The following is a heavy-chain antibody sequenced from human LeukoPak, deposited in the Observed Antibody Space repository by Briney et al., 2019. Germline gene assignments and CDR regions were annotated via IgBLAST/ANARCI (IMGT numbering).Heavy chain of an antibody. CDR3: ARYQLLYYFDY. Sequence: GGSLRHSCAASGFTFSDYYMSWIRQAPGKGLEWVSYISSSGSTIYYADSVKGRFTISRDNAKNSLYLQMNSLRAEDTAVYYCARYQLLYYFDYWGQGTLVTVSS. CDR2: ISSSGSTI. D-gene: IGHD2-2*01. J-gene: IGHJ4*02. CDR1: GFTFSDYY. V-gene: IGHV3-11*01.